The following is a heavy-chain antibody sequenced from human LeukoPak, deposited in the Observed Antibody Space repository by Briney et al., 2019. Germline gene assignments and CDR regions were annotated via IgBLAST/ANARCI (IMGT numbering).Heavy chain of an antibody. V-gene: IGHV3-9*01. CDR2: ISWNSGSI. J-gene: IGHJ4*02. CDR3: AKDINRVGTTGYDY. D-gene: IGHD1-26*01. CDR1: GFTFHHYS. Sequence: GGSLRLSCAASGFTFHHYSMHWVRQPPGKGLEWVSGISWNSGSIGYADSVKGRFTISRDNAKNSLYLQMNSLRAEDTALYYCAKDINRVGTTGYDYWGQGTLVTVSS.